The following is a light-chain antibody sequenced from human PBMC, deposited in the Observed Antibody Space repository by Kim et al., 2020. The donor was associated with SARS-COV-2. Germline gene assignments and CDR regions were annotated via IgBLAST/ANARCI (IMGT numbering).Light chain of an antibody. Sequence: DIQMTQSPSSLSASVGDRVTITCRASQSVSRYFNWYQQKAGKAPKLPIFGASSLQSGVTSRFSGSGSETDFTLTISSLQPEDFATYYCQQSYSTPYTFGQGTKLEI. V-gene: IGKV1-39*01. CDR1: QSVSRY. CDR2: GAS. CDR3: QQSYSTPYT. J-gene: IGKJ2*01.